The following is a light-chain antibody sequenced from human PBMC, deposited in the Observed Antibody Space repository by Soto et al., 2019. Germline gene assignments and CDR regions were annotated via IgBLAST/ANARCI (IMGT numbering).Light chain of an antibody. CDR1: QTISSW. Sequence: DIQMTQSPSTLSGSVGDRVTITCRASQTISSWLAWYQQKPGKAPKLLIYKASTLKSGVPSRFSGSGSGTEFTLTISSLQPDDSASYFCQQYISYSLTFGQGTKVDIK. V-gene: IGKV1-5*03. CDR3: QQYISYSLT. CDR2: KAS. J-gene: IGKJ1*01.